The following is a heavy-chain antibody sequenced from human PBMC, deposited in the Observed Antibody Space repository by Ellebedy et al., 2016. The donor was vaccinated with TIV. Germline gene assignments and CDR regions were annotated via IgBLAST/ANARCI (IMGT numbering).Heavy chain of an antibody. V-gene: IGHV4-31*03. CDR3: ASVIGQYFDY. D-gene: IGHD2/OR15-2a*01. CDR1: GDSISSGGYS. Sequence: LRLSXTVSGDSISSGGYSWSWIRQHPGKGLEWIGYIYYIGITYYNPSLKSRVTISVDTSKNQFSLKLSSVTAADTAVYYCASVIGQYFDYWGRGTPVTVSS. J-gene: IGHJ4*02. CDR2: IYYIGIT.